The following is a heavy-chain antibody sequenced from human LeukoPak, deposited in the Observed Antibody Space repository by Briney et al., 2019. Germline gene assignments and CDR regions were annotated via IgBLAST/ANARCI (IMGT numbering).Heavy chain of an antibody. CDR3: ARDPSGGYVPYFGY. V-gene: IGHV1-69*04. Sequence: SVKVSCKASGGTFSSYAISWVRQAPGQGLEWMGRIIPILGITNYAQKFQGRVTITADKSTSTAYMELSSLRSDDTAVYYCARDPSGGYVPYFGYWGQGTLVTVSS. D-gene: IGHD3-16*01. J-gene: IGHJ4*02. CDR2: IIPILGIT. CDR1: GGTFSSYA.